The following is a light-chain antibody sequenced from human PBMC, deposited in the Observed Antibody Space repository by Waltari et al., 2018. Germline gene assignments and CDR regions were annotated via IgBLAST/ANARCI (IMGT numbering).Light chain of an antibody. CDR1: SSDVGAYNY. CDR2: DVI. Sequence: QSALPQPASVSGSPGQSIATSCTGSSSDVGAYNYVSWYQQYPGKAPKVMIYDVINRPSGVSDRVPGSKTGNTASLTISGLQAEDEAEYYCSSYTTSRTVVFGGGTKLTVL. CDR3: SSYTTSRTVV. J-gene: IGLJ3*02. V-gene: IGLV2-14*01.